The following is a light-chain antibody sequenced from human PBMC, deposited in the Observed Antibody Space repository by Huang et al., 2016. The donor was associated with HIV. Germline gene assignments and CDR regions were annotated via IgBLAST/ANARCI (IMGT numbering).Light chain of an antibody. CDR3: QQYGTLPRT. J-gene: IGKJ5*01. CDR2: DAS. CDR1: QSVSSY. V-gene: IGKV3D-20*01. Sequence: EIVLTQSPATLSLSPGERATLPCGASQSVSSYLAWYQQKPRLAPRLLIYDASNRATGIPDRFSGRGSGTDFTLTISRLEPEDFAVYYCQQYGTLPRTFGQGTRLEIK.